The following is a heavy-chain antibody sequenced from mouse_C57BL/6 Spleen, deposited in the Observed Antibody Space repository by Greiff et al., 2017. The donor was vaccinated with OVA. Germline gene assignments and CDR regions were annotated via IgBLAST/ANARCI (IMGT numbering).Heavy chain of an antibody. D-gene: IGHD2-3*01. J-gene: IGHJ3*01. Sequence: EVQLQQSGPELVKPGASVKIPCKASGYTFTDYNMDWVKQSHGKSLEWIGDINPNNGGTIYNQKFKGKATLTVDKSSSTAYMELRSLTSEDTAVYYCARRGYGYYGWFAYWGQGTLVTVSA. V-gene: IGHV1-18*01. CDR3: ARRGYGYYGWFAY. CDR2: INPNNGGT. CDR1: GYTFTDYN.